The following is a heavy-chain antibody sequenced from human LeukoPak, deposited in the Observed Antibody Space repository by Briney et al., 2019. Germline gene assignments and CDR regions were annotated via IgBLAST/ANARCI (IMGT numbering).Heavy chain of an antibody. V-gene: IGHV3-23*01. Sequence: SLRLSCAVAALSFSTYAMGWVSHAPGKVLGWVSTIRGSGGSTYYASSVTGRFTIFRDNSKNTLYLQMNSLRAEDTAVYYCASTVVGPSAFDIWGPGTMVTASS. CDR3: ASTVVGPSAFDI. CDR1: ALSFSTYA. CDR2: IRGSGGST. J-gene: IGHJ3*02. D-gene: IGHD1-26*01.